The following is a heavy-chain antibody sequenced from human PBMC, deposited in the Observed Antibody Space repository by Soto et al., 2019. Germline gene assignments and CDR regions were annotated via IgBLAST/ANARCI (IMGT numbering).Heavy chain of an antibody. J-gene: IGHJ4*02. CDR3: ARAGYCGPGCYYYFDY. V-gene: IGHV3-7*01. D-gene: IGHD2-21*02. CDR2: IKPDGSAT. CDR1: GFTFGSYW. Sequence: GGSLRLSCAVSGFTFGSYWMNWVRLIPGKGLEWVAYIKPDGSATYYVDSVKGRFTISRDNAKNSLYLQMNSLRVENTSVYYCARAGYCGPGCYYYFDYWGQGTLVTVSS.